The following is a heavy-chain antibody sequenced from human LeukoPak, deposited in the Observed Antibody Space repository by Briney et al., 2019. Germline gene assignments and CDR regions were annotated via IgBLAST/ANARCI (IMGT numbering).Heavy chain of an antibody. J-gene: IGHJ4*02. CDR3: AHSPLTYYDFWSGYLSAYYFDY. D-gene: IGHD3-3*01. V-gene: IGHV2-5*01. CDR1: GFSLSTSGVG. Sequence: SGPTLVEPTQTLTLTCTFSGFSLSTSGVGVGWIRQPPGKALEWLALIYWNDDKRYSPSLKSRLTITKDTSKNQVVLTMTNMDPVDTATYYCAHSPLTYYDFWSGYLSAYYFDYWGQGTLVTVSS. CDR2: IYWNDDK.